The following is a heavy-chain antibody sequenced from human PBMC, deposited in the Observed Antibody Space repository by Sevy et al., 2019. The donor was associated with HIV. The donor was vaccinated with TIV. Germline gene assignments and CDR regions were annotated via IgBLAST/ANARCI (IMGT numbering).Heavy chain of an antibody. CDR3: TSDRGSSASYHPMARCAFDI. V-gene: IGHV3-49*04. J-gene: IGHJ3*02. D-gene: IGHD2-2*01. CDR1: GFSVGDYA. Sequence: GGTLRLSCTVSGFSVGDYAMSWVGQAPGKGLEWVGFIRSNTHGGATEYAASVKGRFSFSRDDSKNIVYLQMNSLKSEDTAVYYSTSDRGSSASYHPMARCAFDIWGQGTLVTVSS. CDR2: IRSNTHGGAT.